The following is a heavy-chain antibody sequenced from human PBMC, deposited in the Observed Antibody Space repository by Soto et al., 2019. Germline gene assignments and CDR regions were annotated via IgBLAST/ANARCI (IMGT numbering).Heavy chain of an antibody. J-gene: IGHJ6*02. CDR1: GFTFSSYA. CDR2: ISYDGSNK. Sequence: QVQLVESGGGVVQPGRSLRLSCAASGFTFSSYAMHWVRQAPGKGLEWVAVISYDGSNKYYADSVKGRFTISGDNSKNTLYLQMNSLRAEDTAVYYCARVHGGDYDVYYYYYGMDVWGQGTTVTVSS. V-gene: IGHV3-30-3*01. D-gene: IGHD4-17*01. CDR3: ARVHGGDYDVYYYYYGMDV.